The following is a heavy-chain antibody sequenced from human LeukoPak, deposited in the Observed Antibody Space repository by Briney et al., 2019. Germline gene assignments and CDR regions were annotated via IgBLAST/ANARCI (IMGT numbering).Heavy chain of an antibody. V-gene: IGHV3-23*01. CDR3: AKVQFNWGPIDY. CDR2: IDGSGDKT. CDR1: GFTFSSYS. D-gene: IGHD7-27*01. Sequence: GGSLRLSCAASGFTFSSYSMNWVRQAPGKGLEWVSSIDGSGDKTHYPDSVRGRFTVSRDNSKNTLYLQMSSLRVEDTATYFCAKVQFNWGPIDYWGQGTPVIVSS. J-gene: IGHJ4*02.